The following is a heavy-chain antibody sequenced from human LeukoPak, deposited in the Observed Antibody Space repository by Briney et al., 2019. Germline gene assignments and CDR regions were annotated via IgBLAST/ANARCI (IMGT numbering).Heavy chain of an antibody. J-gene: IGHJ6*02. CDR3: ARGIAVAGTILNYYGMDV. V-gene: IGHV1-18*01. CDR2: ISAYNGNT. Sequence: ASVKVSCKASGYTFTSYGISWVRQAPGQGLEWMGWISAYNGNTNYAQKLQGRVTMTTDTSTSTAYMELWSLRSDDTAVYYCARGIAVAGTILNYYGMDVWGQGTTVTVSS. CDR1: GYTFTSYG. D-gene: IGHD6-19*01.